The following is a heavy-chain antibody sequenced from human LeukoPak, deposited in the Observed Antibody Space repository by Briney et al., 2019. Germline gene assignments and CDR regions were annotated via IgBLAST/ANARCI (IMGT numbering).Heavy chain of an antibody. J-gene: IGHJ4*02. V-gene: IGHV4-4*07. Sequence: SETLSLTCSVSGGSVSSYYWTWLRQPAGKGLEWIGRIYPSGTTHYNPSLKSRVTMSVDASKNQFSLKVTSVTAADTAVYYCADDFGDWGQGTLVTVSS. D-gene: IGHD4-17*01. CDR1: GGSVSSYY. CDR2: IYPSGTT. CDR3: ADDFGD.